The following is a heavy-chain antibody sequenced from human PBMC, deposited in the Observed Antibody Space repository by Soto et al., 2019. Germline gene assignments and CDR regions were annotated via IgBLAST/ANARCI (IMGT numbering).Heavy chain of an antibody. J-gene: IGHJ4*02. D-gene: IGHD3-10*01. CDR2: IHHSGST. V-gene: IGHV4-30-2*01. CDR1: GGSISSGGYS. CDR3: ARVRRGSGYPFDY. Sequence: QLQLQESGSGLVKPSQTLSLTCAVSGGSISSGGYSWSWIRQPPGKGLEWIGYIHHSGSTYYNPSLKSRVTISVDRSKNQFSLKLSSVTAADTAVYYCARVRRGSGYPFDYWGQGTLVTVSS.